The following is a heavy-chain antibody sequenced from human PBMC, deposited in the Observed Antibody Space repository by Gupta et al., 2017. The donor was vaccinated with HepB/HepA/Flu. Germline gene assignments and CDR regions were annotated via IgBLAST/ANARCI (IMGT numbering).Heavy chain of an antibody. V-gene: IGHV1-2*02. D-gene: IGHD4/OR15-4a*01. J-gene: IGHJ5*02. CDR2: INPKSGGT. CDR3: ARDGHANSVWFDP. CDR1: GYPFTDYY. Sequence: QVPLVQSGAEVKKPGASVKVSCKTSGYPFTDYYLHWVRQAPGQGLEWMGWINPKSGGTDYAQKFQGRVIMTRDTSITTAFMEVHRLTSDDTAVYYCARDGHANSVWFDPWGQGTLVTVSS.